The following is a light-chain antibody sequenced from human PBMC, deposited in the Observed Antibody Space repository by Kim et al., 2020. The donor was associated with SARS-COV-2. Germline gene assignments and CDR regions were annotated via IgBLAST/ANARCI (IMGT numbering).Light chain of an antibody. CDR2: GAS. V-gene: IGKV3-15*01. Sequence: EIVMTQSPATLSVSPGERATLSCRASQTINNNLAWYQQKPGQAPRLLTYGASTRAAGIPGRFSGGGFGTEFNLTISSLQSEDFAVYYCQQYDKWPLTFGGGTKVDI. CDR3: QQYDKWPLT. CDR1: QTINNN. J-gene: IGKJ4*01.